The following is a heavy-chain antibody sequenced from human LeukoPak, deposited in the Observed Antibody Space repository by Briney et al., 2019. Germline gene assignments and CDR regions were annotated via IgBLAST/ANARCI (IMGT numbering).Heavy chain of an antibody. Sequence: SETLSLTCTVSGGSISSYYWSWIRQPAGKGLEWIGRIYTSGSTNYNPSLKSRVTMSVDTSKNQFSLKLSSVTAADTAVYYCAREGNGSGSYPPAYYYYYYYMDVWGKGTTVTISS. J-gene: IGHJ6*03. CDR2: IYTSGST. V-gene: IGHV4-4*07. CDR1: GGSISSYY. D-gene: IGHD3-10*01. CDR3: AREGNGSGSYPPAYYYYYYYMDV.